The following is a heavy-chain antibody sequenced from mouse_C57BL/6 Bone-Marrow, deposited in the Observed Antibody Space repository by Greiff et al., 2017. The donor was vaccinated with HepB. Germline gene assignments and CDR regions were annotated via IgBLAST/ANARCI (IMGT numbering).Heavy chain of an antibody. D-gene: IGHD1-1*01. Sequence: EVKVVESGGGLVQSGRSLRLSCATSGFTFSDFYMEWVRQAPGKGLEWIAASRNKANDYTTEYSASVKGRFIVSRDTSQSILYLQMHALRAEDTAIYYCARDSYYYGSSWGYFDVWGTGTTVTVSS. CDR1: GFTFSDFY. CDR3: ARDSYYYGSSWGYFDV. CDR2: SRNKANDYTT. V-gene: IGHV7-1*01. J-gene: IGHJ1*03.